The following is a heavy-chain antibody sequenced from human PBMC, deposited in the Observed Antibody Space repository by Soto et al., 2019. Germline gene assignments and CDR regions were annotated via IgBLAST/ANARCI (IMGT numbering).Heavy chain of an antibody. CDR3: ARGHLGITTTGTWYDFDY. Sequence: PSETLSITCTVSGDSISSYYWTWMRQPPGKGLEYIGYIYYSGRTYYNPSLKSRVTISVDTSKNQFSLKLSSVTAADTAVYYCARGHLGITTTGTWYDFDYWGQGTLVTVSS. J-gene: IGHJ4*02. V-gene: IGHV4-59*01. CDR1: GDSISSYY. D-gene: IGHD2-15*01. CDR2: IYYSGRT.